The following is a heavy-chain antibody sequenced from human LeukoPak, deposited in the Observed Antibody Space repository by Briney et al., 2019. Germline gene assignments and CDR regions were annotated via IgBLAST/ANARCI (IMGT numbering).Heavy chain of an antibody. CDR1: GVSVSSGSYY. CDR3: ARVKGNYFTAYYFDC. J-gene: IGHJ4*02. V-gene: IGHV4-61*01. CDR2: IYYSGST. Sequence: PSETQSLTCTVSGVSVSSGSYYWSWVRQPPGKGLEWIGYIYYSGSTNYNPSLKSRVTISVDTSKNQFSLRLSSVTAADTAVYYCARVKGNYFTAYYFDCWGQGTLVTVSS. D-gene: IGHD2/OR15-2a*01.